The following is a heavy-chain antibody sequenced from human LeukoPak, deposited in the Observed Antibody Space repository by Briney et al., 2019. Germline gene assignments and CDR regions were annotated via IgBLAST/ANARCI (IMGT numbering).Heavy chain of an antibody. J-gene: IGHJ5*02. CDR2: MYYSGST. V-gene: IGHV4-31*03. CDR3: ARRQYGSTSYSWFGP. Sequence: SETLSLTCTVSGGPISSGGYYWSWIRQHPGKGLEWIGYMYYSGSTYYNPSLKSRVTMSADTSKNQFSLKLSSVTATDTAVYYCARRQYGSTSYSWFGPWGQGTLVTVSS. D-gene: IGHD3-10*01. CDR1: GGPISSGGYY.